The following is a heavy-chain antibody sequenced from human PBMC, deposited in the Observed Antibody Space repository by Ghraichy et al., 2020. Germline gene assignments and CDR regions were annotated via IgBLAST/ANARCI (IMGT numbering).Heavy chain of an antibody. CDR1: GYTFTSYG. D-gene: IGHD3-3*01. V-gene: IGHV1-18*01. CDR3: ARAEKRITIFGVVPPADY. CDR2: ISAYNGNT. J-gene: IGHJ4*02. Sequence: ASVKVSCKASGYTFTSYGISWVRQAPGQGLEWMGWISAYNGNTNYAQKLQGRVTMTTDTSTSTAYMELRSLRSDDTAVYYCARAEKRITIFGVVPPADYWGQGTLVTVSS.